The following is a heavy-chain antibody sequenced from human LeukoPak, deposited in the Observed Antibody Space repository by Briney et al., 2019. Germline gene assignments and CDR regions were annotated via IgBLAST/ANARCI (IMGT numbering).Heavy chain of an antibody. CDR2: ISSSNRYL. Sequence: SLTFSCSASRFTSCGYSMDRLPQGPGNELMWFSSISSSNRYLYYADSVKGRFTITTDNATNSLYMQMSSLRAEDTAVYYCPRVEGSGYDYGAFDYWGQGTLVAVSS. CDR3: PRVEGSGYDYGAFDY. CDR1: RFTSCGYS. V-gene: IGHV3-21*01. D-gene: IGHD5-12*01. J-gene: IGHJ4*02.